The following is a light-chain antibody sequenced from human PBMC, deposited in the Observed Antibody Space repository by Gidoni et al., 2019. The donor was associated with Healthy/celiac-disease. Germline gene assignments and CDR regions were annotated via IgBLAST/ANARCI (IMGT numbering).Light chain of an antibody. CDR2: GAS. CDR1: QSVSSSY. Sequence: EIVLTQSPGTLALSPGERATLSCRASQSVSSSYLAWYQQKPGQAPRLPIYGASSRATGIPDRFSGSGSGTDFTLTISRLEPEDFAVYYCQQYGSSPPWWTFGQGTKVEIK. J-gene: IGKJ1*01. CDR3: QQYGSSPPWWT. V-gene: IGKV3-20*01.